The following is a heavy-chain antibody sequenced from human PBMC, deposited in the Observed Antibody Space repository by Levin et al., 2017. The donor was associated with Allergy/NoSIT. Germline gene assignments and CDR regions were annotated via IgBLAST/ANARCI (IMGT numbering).Heavy chain of an antibody. CDR2: IYHSGSS. D-gene: IGHD2-15*01. J-gene: IGHJ3*02. CDR1: GGSISSGYYP. Sequence: SETLSLTCAVSGGSISSGYYPWTWIRQTPGKGLEWLGYIYHSGSSYYNPSLRGRVTMSLDTSTNRFSLTLTSVTAADTAVYYCAREGLLPHDAVDIWGQGTLVTVSS. V-gene: IGHV4-30-2*01. CDR3: AREGLLPHDAVDI.